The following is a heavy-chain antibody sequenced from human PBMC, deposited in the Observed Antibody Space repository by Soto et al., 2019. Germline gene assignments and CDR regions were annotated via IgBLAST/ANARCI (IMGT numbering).Heavy chain of an antibody. CDR1: GGTFSSYA. D-gene: IGHD1-7*01. CDR3: ASHGITGTWVYYYGMDV. CDR2: IIPIFDTA. V-gene: IGHV1-69*12. Sequence: QVQLVQSGAEVKKPGSSVKVSCKASGGTFSSYAISWVRQAPGQGLEWMGGIIPIFDTADYAQKFQGRVTITADESTSPAYMELGSLRSEDTAVYYCASHGITGTWVYYYGMDVWGQGTTVTVSS. J-gene: IGHJ6*02.